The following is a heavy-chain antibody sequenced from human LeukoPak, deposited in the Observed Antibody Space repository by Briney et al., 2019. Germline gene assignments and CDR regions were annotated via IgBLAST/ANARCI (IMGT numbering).Heavy chain of an antibody. V-gene: IGHV3-23*01. CDR3: AKYEMGITIFGVPLPYYYYGMDV. CDR2: ISGSGGST. D-gene: IGHD3-3*01. Sequence: PGGSLRLSCAASGFTFSSYAMSWVRQAPGKGLEWVSAISGSGGSTYYADSVKGRFTISRDNSKNTLYLQMNSLRAEDTAVYYCAKYEMGITIFGVPLPYYYYGMDVWGQGTTVTVSS. CDR1: GFTFSSYA. J-gene: IGHJ6*02.